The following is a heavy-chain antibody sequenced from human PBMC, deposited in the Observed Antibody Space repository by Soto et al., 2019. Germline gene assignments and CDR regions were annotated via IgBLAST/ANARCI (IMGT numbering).Heavy chain of an antibody. CDR1: GGTFSSYC. CDR2: ISPYSGYT. Sequence: ASVNVSCKSSGGTFSSYCINWVRQAPGQGLEWVGWISPYSGYTHSAQKFHGRLTLTTDTAASTAYMELRILRSADTALYYCAREASVLIPAAQPSRFDSWGQGTLVTVSS. J-gene: IGHJ4*02. D-gene: IGHD2-2*01. V-gene: IGHV1-18*01. CDR3: AREASVLIPAAQPSRFDS.